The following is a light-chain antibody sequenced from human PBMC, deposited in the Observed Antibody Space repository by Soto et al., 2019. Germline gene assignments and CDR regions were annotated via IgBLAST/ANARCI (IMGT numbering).Light chain of an antibody. Sequence: ATQMTQSPSSLSASVGDRVTVTCRASQGIRNDLGWYQQKSGKAPKLLIYAASSLQSGVPSRFSGSGSGTDFTLTISSLQPEDFATYYCLEDYNYPLTFGGGTSVDIK. CDR1: QGIRND. V-gene: IGKV1-6*01. CDR2: AAS. J-gene: IGKJ4*01. CDR3: LEDYNYPLT.